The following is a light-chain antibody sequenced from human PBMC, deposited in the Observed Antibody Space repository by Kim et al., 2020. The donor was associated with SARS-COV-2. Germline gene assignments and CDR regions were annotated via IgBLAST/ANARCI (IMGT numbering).Light chain of an antibody. V-gene: IGLV4-69*01. CDR1: SGHSSYD. Sequence: ASVKLTCALSSGHSSYDIAWHQQQPEKGTRYLMKLNSDGSHSKGGGIPDRFSGSSSGAERYLTISSLQSEDEADYYCQTWGTGIPVFGGGTQLTVL. CDR3: QTWGTGIPV. J-gene: IGLJ3*02. CDR2: LNSDGSH.